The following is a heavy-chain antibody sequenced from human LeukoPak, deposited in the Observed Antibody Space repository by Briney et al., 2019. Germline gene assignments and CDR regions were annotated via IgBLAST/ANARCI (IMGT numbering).Heavy chain of an antibody. CDR3: ARGAVAGQYYFDY. J-gene: IGHJ4*02. D-gene: IGHD6-19*01. CDR2: INPSGGST. Sequence: ASVNVSCKASGYTFTSCYMHWVRQAPGQGLEWMGIINPSGGSTSYAQKFQGRVTMTGDTSTSTVYMELSSLRSEDTAVYYCARGAVAGQYYFDYWGQGTLVTVSS. CDR1: GYTFTSCY. V-gene: IGHV1-46*03.